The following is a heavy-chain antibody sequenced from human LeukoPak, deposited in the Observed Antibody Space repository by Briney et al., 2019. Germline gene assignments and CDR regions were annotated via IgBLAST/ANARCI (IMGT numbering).Heavy chain of an antibody. J-gene: IGHJ5*02. CDR1: GFSLSTSGVG. CDR3: APSSGPHDSSSPVVVVAATGSFDP. CDR2: INWHDDT. D-gene: IGHD2-15*01. V-gene: IGHV2-5*01. Sequence: SGPTQVNPTQTLTLTCTFSGFSLSTSGVGVGWIRQPPGKALEWLALINWHDDTRYSPSRQSRLTTTYDTSKNQSVLTMTKMIPVDTATSYCAPSSGPHDSSSPVVVVAATGSFDPWGQGNLVTVSS.